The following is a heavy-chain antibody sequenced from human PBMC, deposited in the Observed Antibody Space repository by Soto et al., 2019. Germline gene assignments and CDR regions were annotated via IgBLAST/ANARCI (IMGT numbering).Heavy chain of an antibody. CDR1: GYTFPNYD. D-gene: IGHD1-7*01. CDR3: ARSPSDWNYEFWFDP. CDR2: MNPNSGYT. J-gene: IGHJ5*02. V-gene: IGHV1-8*01. Sequence: QVQLVQSGAEVKKPGASVKVSCKASGYTFPNYDITWVRQATGQGLEWMGFMNPNSGYTGYAQKFQGRVTMTRNTSISTAYMELSSLRSEDTAVYYCARSPSDWNYEFWFDPWDQGTLLTVSS.